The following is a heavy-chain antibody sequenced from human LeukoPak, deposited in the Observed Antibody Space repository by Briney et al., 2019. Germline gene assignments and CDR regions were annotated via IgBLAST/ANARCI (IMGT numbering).Heavy chain of an antibody. CDR3: ARHRERTMARRAFDS. D-gene: IGHD3-10*01. CDR1: GYSFIAYY. V-gene: IGHV5-51*01. Sequence: GESLKISCQVSGYSFIAYYIAWVRQMPGKGLEWMGIIYPRDSDTRYSPSFQGQVTISADKSISTAYLQWSSLKASDTAIYYCARHRERTMARRAFDSWGQGTLVTVSS. CDR2: IYPRDSDT. J-gene: IGHJ4*02.